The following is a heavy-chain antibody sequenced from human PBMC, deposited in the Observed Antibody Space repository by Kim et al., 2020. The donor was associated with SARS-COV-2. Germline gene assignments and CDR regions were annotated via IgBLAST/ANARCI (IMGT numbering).Heavy chain of an antibody. J-gene: IGHJ4*02. V-gene: IGHV3-48*02. CDR1: GFTFSGYS. CDR3: ARVVRGSGTYFYDY. CDR2: IGSSGSTM. Sequence: GGSLRLSCAASGFTFSGYSMSWVRQAPGKGLEWISYIGSSGSTMYHADAVQGRFVVSRDNAKTSLYLQMNSLRDEDTAIYYCARVVRGSGTYFYDYWRQG. D-gene: IGHD1-26*01.